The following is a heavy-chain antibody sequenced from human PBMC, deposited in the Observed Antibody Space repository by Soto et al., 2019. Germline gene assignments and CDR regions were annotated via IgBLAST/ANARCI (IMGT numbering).Heavy chain of an antibody. J-gene: IGHJ6*02. CDR1: CGSLSSSSYY. V-gene: IGHV4-39*01. Sequence: SETLFLTCTGSCGSLSSSSYYRGWIRQPPGKGLEWIGSIYYSGSTYYNPSLKSRVTISVDTSKNQFSLKLSSVTAADTAVYYCERGRSFYYYYGMDVWGQGTTDTVSS. CDR2: IYYSGST. D-gene: IGHD3-16*02. CDR3: ERGRSFYYYYGMDV.